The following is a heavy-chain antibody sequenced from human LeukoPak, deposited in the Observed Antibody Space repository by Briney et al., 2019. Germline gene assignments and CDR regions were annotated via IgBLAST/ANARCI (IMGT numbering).Heavy chain of an antibody. J-gene: IGHJ6*03. Sequence: GASVKVSCKASGYTFTSYGISWVRQAPGQGLEWMGWISAYNGNTNYARKLQGRVTMTTDTSTSTAYMELRSLRSDDTAVYYCARAAGVPAAISGYYYYYYMDVWGKGTTVTVSS. CDR3: ARAAGVPAAISGYYYYYYMDV. CDR1: GYTFTSYG. CDR2: ISAYNGNT. V-gene: IGHV1-18*01. D-gene: IGHD2-2*01.